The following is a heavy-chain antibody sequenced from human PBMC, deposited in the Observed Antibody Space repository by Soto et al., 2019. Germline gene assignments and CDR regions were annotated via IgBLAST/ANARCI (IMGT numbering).Heavy chain of an antibody. CDR2: ISGSGSGT. V-gene: IGHV3-23*01. J-gene: IGHJ4*02. CDR1: GFNFKFYA. D-gene: IGHD2-2*01. CDR3: AKDRIQDCTSSSCYRGGDS. Sequence: PGGSLRLSCVASGFNFKFYAMSWVCRAPGKALAWDSAISGSGSGTFYSDSVKGRFTISRDNAKNTLFLEMNSLRPEDAAVYYCAKDRIQDCTSSSCYRGGDSWGQGTLVTVSS.